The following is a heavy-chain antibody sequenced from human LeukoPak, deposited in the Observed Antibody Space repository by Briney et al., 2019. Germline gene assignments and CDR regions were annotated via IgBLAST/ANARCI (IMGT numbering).Heavy chain of an antibody. CDR1: GFTFSSYS. Sequence: KPGGSLRLSCAASGFTFSSYSMNWVRQAPGKGLEWVSSISSSSSYIYYADSVKGRFTISRDNAKNSLYLQMNSLRAGDTAVYYCARVTSDSSGFAYYFDFWGQGTLVTVSS. V-gene: IGHV3-21*01. CDR2: ISSSSSYI. CDR3: ARVTSDSSGFAYYFDF. J-gene: IGHJ4*02. D-gene: IGHD3-22*01.